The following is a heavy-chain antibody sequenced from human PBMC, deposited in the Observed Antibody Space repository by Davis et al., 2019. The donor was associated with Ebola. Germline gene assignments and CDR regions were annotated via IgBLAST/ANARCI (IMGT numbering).Heavy chain of an antibody. CDR3: ARDRYYDSRGSLSDY. D-gene: IGHD3-22*01. CDR2: LIPIFGTA. CDR1: GGTFSSYA. Sequence: AASVKVSCKASGGTFSSYAISWVRQAPGQGLEWMGGLIPIFGTANYAQKFQGRVTITADESTGTAYMELGSLRSEDTAVYYCARDRYYDSRGSLSDYWGQGTLVTVSS. J-gene: IGHJ4*02. V-gene: IGHV1-69*13.